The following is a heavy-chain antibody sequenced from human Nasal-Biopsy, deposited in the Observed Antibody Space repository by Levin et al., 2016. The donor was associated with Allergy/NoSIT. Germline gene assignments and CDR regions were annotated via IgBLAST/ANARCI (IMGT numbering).Heavy chain of an antibody. D-gene: IGHD1-26*01. CDR3: ARDIGDNHRDWYFDL. Sequence: GESLKILLWPASGFTFSSYNMHWVRQAPGKGLVWVSRIKRDASGSSYADSVQGRFSISRDNAENTLYLEMNSLRAEDTAVYYCARDIGDNHRDWYFDLWGRGTLVTVSS. V-gene: IGHV3-74*01. CDR1: GFTFSSYN. J-gene: IGHJ2*01. CDR2: IKRDASGS.